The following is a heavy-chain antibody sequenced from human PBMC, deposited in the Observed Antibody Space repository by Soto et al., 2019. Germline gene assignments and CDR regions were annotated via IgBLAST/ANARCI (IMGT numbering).Heavy chain of an antibody. Sequence: SETLSLTCTASARSIRSYYWSCIGQPPTKGLEWIGYIYYSGSTNYNPSLKSRVTISVDTSKNQFSLKLSSVTAADTAVYYCARGDGSGSYYYYYYYMDVWGKGTTVTVSS. V-gene: IGHV4-59*01. CDR2: IYYSGST. D-gene: IGHD3-10*01. CDR3: ARGDGSGSYYYYYYYMDV. J-gene: IGHJ6*03. CDR1: ARSIRSYY.